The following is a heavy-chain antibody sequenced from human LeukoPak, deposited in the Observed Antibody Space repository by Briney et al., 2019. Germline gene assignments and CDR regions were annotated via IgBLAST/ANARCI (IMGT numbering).Heavy chain of an antibody. V-gene: IGHV3-74*01. D-gene: IGHD1-14*01. CDR1: GFTFTSYW. J-gene: IGHJ4*02. Sequence: GGSLRLSCATSGFTFTSYWMHWVRHVAGKGLVWLARVDHGGSGTNYADSVKGRFTISRDNAKSTVYLQMNSLRVEDTAVYCITDLGWGQGTLVTVSS. CDR2: VDHGGSGT. CDR3: TDLG.